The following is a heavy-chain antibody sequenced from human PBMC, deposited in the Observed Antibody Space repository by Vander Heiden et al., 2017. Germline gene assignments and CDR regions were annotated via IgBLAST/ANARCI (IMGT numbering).Heavy chain of an antibody. CDR1: EDNVIGSA. V-gene: IGHV7-4-1*02. CDR3: ARSTSRRNTIILGRVWLDP. D-gene: IGHD3-10*01. Sequence: VQMVQAGSDLMKPGASVKVSCKASEDNVIGSARNWVRQGAGTGLEERVWIHTNTGNPTYAQCFTGLFLFSLDTSVSTAYLQLSSLRAEDTAVYYCARSTSRRNTIILGRVWLDPWGQGTLVTVSS. J-gene: IGHJ5*02. CDR2: IHTNTGNP.